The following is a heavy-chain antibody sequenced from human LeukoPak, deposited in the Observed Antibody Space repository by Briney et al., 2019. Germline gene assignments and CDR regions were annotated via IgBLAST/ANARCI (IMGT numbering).Heavy chain of an antibody. CDR1: GFTFSSYW. CDR2: IKQDGREK. J-gene: IGHJ6*03. V-gene: IGHV3-7*01. D-gene: IGHD6-13*01. Sequence: GGSLRLSCAASGFTFSSYWMSWVRQAPGKGLEWVANIKQDGREKYYVDSVKGRFTISRDNAKNSLYLQMNSLRAEDTAVYYCARESIAAAGYYYYYYMDVWGKGTTVTVSS. CDR3: ARESIAAAGYYYYYYMDV.